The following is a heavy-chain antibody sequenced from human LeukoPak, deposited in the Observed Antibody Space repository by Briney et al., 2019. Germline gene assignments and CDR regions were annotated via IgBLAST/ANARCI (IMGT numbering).Heavy chain of an antibody. J-gene: IGHJ6*02. CDR1: GFTFSSYS. D-gene: IGHD6-19*01. V-gene: IGHV3-21*01. CDR3: AKDLGSGWFDYYYGMDV. Sequence: GGSLRLSCAASGFTFSSYSMNWVRQAPGKGLEWVSSISSSSSYIYYADSVKGRFTISRDNAKNSLYLQMNSLRAEDTAVYYCAKDLGSGWFDYYYGMDVWGQGTTVTVSS. CDR2: ISSSSSYI.